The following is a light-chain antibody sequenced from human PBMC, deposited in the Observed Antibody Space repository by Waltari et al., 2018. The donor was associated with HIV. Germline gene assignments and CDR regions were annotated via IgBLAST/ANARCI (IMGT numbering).Light chain of an antibody. Sequence: QSVLTQPPSASGTPGQRVAISCSGSSSNIGNNFVYWYQHLPGTTPKLLISRNNQRPSGGPDRFSGSKSGTSASLAISGLRSEDEADYYCTSWDDSLSGWMFGGGTTLIVL. CDR1: SSNIGNNF. CDR3: TSWDDSLSGWM. V-gene: IGLV1-47*01. J-gene: IGLJ3*02. CDR2: RNN.